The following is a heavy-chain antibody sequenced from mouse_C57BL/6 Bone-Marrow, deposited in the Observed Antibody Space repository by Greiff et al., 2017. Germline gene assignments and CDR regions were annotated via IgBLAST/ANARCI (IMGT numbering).Heavy chain of an antibody. CDR2: IYPGNSDT. J-gene: IGHJ3*01. V-gene: IGHV1-5*01. Sequence: VQLQQSGTVLARPGASVKMSCKTSGYTFTSYWMHWVKQRPGQGLAWIGAIYPGNSDTSYNQKFKGKAKLTAVTSASTAYIELSSLTNEDSAVYYCTRPVPGPAWFAYWGQGTLVTVSA. CDR1: GYTFTSYW. CDR3: TRPVPGPAWFAY.